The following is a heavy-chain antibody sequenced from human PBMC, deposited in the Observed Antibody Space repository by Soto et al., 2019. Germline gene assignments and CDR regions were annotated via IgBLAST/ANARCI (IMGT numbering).Heavy chain of an antibody. D-gene: IGHD2-2*01. J-gene: IGHJ6*03. CDR3: ARDQEGIVVVPAAGHYYYYYMDV. V-gene: IGHV1-18*01. CDR1: GYTFTSYG. CDR2: ISAYNGNT. Sequence: ASVKVSCKASGYTFTSYGISWVRQAPGQGLEWMGWISAYNGNTNYAQKLQGRVTMTTDTSTSTAYMELRSLRSDDTAVYYCARDQEGIVVVPAAGHYYYYYMDVWGKGTTVTVSS.